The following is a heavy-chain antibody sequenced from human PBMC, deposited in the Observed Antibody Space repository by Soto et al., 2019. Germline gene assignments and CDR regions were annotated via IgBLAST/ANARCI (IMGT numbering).Heavy chain of an antibody. V-gene: IGHV1-69*06. D-gene: IGHD2-21*02. J-gene: IGHJ6*02. CDR3: ARHNGGNSEYYYYGMDA. CDR1: GGTFSSYA. Sequence: VASVKVSCKASGGTFSSYAISWVRQAPGQGLEWMGGIIPIFGTANYAQKFQGRVTITADKSISTAYLQWSSLKASDTAIYYCARHNGGNSEYYYYGMDAWGQGTTVTVSS. CDR2: IIPIFGTA.